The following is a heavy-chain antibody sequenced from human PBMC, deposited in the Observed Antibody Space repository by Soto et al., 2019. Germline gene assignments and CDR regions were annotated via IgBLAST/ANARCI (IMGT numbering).Heavy chain of an antibody. CDR2: IYYSGST. D-gene: IGHD6-25*01. CDR3: LKSVFSGYYFHV. V-gene: IGHV4-39*07. Sequence: NPSETLSLTCTVSGGSISSSSYYWGWIRQPPGKGLEWIGSIYYSGSTYYNPSLKSRVTISVDTSKNPFSLKLSSVTAADTAVYYCLKSVFSGYYFHVWGQGTLVTV. CDR1: GGSISSSSYY. J-gene: IGHJ4*02.